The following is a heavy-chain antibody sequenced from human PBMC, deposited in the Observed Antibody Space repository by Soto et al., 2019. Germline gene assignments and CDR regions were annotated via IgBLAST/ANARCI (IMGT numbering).Heavy chain of an antibody. Sequence: QVQLQESGPGLVKPSQTLSLTCTVSGGSISSGGYYWSWIRQHPGKGLEWIGYIYYSGSTYYNPSLKIRVTKSVDTSNNQFSLKLSSVTAADTAVYYCAREVVIAGTRNYDYYYYGMDVWGQGTTVTVSS. J-gene: IGHJ6*02. D-gene: IGHD1-7*01. CDR2: IYYSGST. CDR1: GGSISSGGYY. CDR3: AREVVIAGTRNYDYYYYGMDV. V-gene: IGHV4-31*03.